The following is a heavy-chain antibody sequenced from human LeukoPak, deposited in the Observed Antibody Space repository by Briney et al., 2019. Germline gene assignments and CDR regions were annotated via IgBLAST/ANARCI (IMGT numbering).Heavy chain of an antibody. CDR1: GGSFSGYY. CDR3: ARGQGTVTTH. Sequence: SETLSLTCAVPGGSFSGYYWTWIRQPPGKGLEWIREINHSGSANYNPSLKSRVTISLDTSKNQFSLKLSSVTAADTAVYYCARGQGTVTTHWGQGTLVTVSS. J-gene: IGHJ4*02. V-gene: IGHV4-34*01. CDR2: INHSGSA. D-gene: IGHD4-17*01.